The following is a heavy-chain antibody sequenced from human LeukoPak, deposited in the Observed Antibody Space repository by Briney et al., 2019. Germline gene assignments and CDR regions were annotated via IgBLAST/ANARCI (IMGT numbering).Heavy chain of an antibody. V-gene: IGHV3-66*01. D-gene: IGHD1-26*01. CDR3: ARGYLIDY. J-gene: IGHJ4*02. CDR1: GFTVNSDY. CDR2: VYSGDRT. Sequence: GGSLRLSCAASGFTVNSDYMSWVRQAPGKGLEWVSVVYSGDRTYYADSVKGRFTISRDDSTNTLYLLMNSLRAEDTAVYYCARGYLIDYWGQGTLVTVSS.